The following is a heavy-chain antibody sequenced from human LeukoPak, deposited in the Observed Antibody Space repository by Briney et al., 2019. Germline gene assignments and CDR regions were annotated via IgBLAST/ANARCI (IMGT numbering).Heavy chain of an antibody. CDR3: ARVRYDILTVRNWFDP. CDR1: GYTFTGYY. J-gene: IGHJ5*02. V-gene: IGHV1-2*02. D-gene: IGHD3-9*01. CDR2: INPNSGGT. Sequence: ASVKVSCKASGYTFTGYYMHWVRQAPGQGLEWMGWINPNSGGTNYAQKFQGRVTMTRDTSISTAYMELSRLRSDDTAVYYCARVRYDILTVRNWFDPWGQGTLDTVSS.